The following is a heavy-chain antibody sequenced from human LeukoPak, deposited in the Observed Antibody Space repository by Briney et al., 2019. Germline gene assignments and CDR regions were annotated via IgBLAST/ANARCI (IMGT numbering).Heavy chain of an antibody. J-gene: IGHJ5*02. CDR3: ARGRRVYGWFDP. CDR2: INPNSGGT. CDR1: GYTFTGYY. D-gene: IGHD6-13*01. Sequence: ASVKVSCKASGYTFTGYYMHWVRQAPGQGLEWMGWINPNSGGTNYAQKFQGRVTMTRDTSISTAYMELSSLRSEDTAVYYCARGRRVYGWFDPWGQGTLVTVSS. V-gene: IGHV1-2*02.